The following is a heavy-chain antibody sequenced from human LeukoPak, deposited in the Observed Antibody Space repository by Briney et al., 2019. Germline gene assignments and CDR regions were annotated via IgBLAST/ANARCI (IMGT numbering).Heavy chain of an antibody. Sequence: GGSLRLSCAASGFTFSSYWTHWVRQAPGKGLVWVSRINSDGSSTNYADSVKGRFTISRDNAKNTLYLQMNSLRAEDTAVYYCARPMVAASNWFDPWGQGTLVTVSS. CDR1: GFTFSSYW. D-gene: IGHD2-15*01. CDR3: ARPMVAASNWFDP. J-gene: IGHJ5*02. CDR2: INSDGSST. V-gene: IGHV3-74*01.